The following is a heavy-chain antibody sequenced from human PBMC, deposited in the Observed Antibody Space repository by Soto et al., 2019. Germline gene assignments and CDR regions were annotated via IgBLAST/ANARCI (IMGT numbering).Heavy chain of an antibody. J-gene: IGHJ1*01. CDR3: ARGPYGYYAKSGNYYAENFQH. CDR1: GGTFSNYA. D-gene: IGHD3-22*01. V-gene: IGHV1-69*12. Sequence: QVQLVQSGAEVKKPGSSVKVSCKASGGTFSNYAIAWVRQAPGQGLEWMGGLIPISGTANYAQKFQGRVTMPADESTSTAYMELRSLRSEDTDGYDCARGPYGYYAKSGNYYAENFQHWGQGTLVTVSS. CDR2: LIPISGTA.